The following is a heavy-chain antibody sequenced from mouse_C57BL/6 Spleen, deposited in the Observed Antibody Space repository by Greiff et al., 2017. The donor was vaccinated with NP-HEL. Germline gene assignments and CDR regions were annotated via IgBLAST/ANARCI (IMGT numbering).Heavy chain of an antibody. J-gene: IGHJ2*01. CDR2: FHPYNDDT. D-gene: IGHD2-4*01. Sequence: QVHVKQSGAELVKPGASVKMSCKASGYTFTTYPIEWMKQNHGKSLEWIGNFHPYNDDTKYNEKFKGKATLTVEKSSSTVYLELSRLTSDDSAVYYCARSGDYDGRGYFDYWGQGTTLTVSS. CDR3: ARSGDYDGRGYFDY. V-gene: IGHV1-47*01. CDR1: GYTFTTYP.